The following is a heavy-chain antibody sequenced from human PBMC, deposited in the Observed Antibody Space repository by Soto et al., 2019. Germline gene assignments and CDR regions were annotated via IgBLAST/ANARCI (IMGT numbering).Heavy chain of an antibody. J-gene: IGHJ4*02. CDR3: ARTDCDSSTCPSDLVGATTMDY. CDR2: IWYDGTNE. CDR1: GFRFSTYG. Sequence: GGSLRLSCGASGFRFSTYGMHWVRQAPGKGLEWVAVIWYDGTNEKYADSVKGRFTISTDNSKSTLYLQMNTLRAEDTGVYYCARTDCDSSTCPSDLVGATTMDYWGQGT. V-gene: IGHV3-33*01. D-gene: IGHD1-26*01.